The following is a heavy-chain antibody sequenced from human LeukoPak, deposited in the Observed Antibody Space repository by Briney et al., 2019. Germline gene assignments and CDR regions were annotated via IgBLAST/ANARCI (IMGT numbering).Heavy chain of an antibody. CDR2: IYYSGST. CDR3: ARLVTYFDDSGGLYWFDP. Sequence: SETLSLTCTVSGGSISSFSWSWIRQPPGKGLEWIGYIYYSGSTNYNPSLKSRVTISVDTSKNQFSLKLSSVTAADTAVYYCARLVTYFDDSGGLYWFDPWGQGTLVIVSS. J-gene: IGHJ5*02. CDR1: GGSISSFS. D-gene: IGHD3-22*01. V-gene: IGHV4-59*08.